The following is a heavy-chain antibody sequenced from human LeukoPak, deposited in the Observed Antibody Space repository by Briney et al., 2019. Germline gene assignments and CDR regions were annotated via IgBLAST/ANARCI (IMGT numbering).Heavy chain of an antibody. CDR3: AKGVMIGALGD. CDR1: GYTFTGYY. D-gene: IGHD3-22*01. Sequence: ASVKVSCKASGYTFTGYYMHWVRQASGQGLEWMGWINPNSGGTNYAQSFQGRVTMTRDTSISTAYMEMSSLKSDDTAVYYCAKGVMIGALGDWGQGTLVTVSS. J-gene: IGHJ4*02. V-gene: IGHV1-2*02. CDR2: INPNSGGT.